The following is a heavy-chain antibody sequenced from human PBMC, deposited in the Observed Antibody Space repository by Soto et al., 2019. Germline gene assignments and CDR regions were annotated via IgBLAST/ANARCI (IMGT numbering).Heavy chain of an antibody. CDR2: INPSGGST. V-gene: IGHV1-46*03. CDR3: ARDDYGGNSDWYFDL. J-gene: IGHJ2*01. CDR1: GYTFTSYY. D-gene: IGHD4-17*01. Sequence: ASVKVSCKASGYTFTSYYMHWVRQAPGQGLEWMGIINPSGGSTSYAQKFQGRVTMTRDTSTSTVYMELSSLRSEDTAVYYCARDDYGGNSDWYFDLWGRGTLVTVPQ.